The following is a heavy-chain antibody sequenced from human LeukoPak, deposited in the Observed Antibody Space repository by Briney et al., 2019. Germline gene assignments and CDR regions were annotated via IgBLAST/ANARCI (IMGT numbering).Heavy chain of an antibody. CDR3: AGDLRAAAGDLGYYYYYMDV. V-gene: IGHV1-2*02. D-gene: IGHD6-13*01. Sequence: ASMKVSCKASGYTFTGYYMHWVRQAPGQGLEWMGWINPNSGGTNYAQKFQGRVTMTRDTSISTAYMELSRLRSDDTAVYYCAGDLRAAAGDLGYYYYYMDVWGKGTTVTVSS. CDR2: INPNSGGT. J-gene: IGHJ6*03. CDR1: GYTFTGYY.